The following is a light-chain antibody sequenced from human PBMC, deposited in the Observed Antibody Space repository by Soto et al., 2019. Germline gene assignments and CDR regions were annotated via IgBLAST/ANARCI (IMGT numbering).Light chain of an antibody. CDR2: EAS. V-gene: IGKV1-5*03. CDR3: QQYHNYWT. Sequence: DIQMTQSPSTLSASVGDRVTISCRPSQSFDNWLAWYQQKPGKSPKLLLYEASNLASGVPSRFSGSPSGTEFPLTISSLQLDDFATYYCQQYHNYWTFGQGTKVEIK. J-gene: IGKJ1*01. CDR1: QSFDNW.